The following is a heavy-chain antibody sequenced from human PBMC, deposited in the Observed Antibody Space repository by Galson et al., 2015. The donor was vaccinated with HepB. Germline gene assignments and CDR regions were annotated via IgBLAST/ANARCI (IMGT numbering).Heavy chain of an antibody. Sequence: SVKVSCKASGYTFTRYGISWVRQAPGQGLEWMGWISAYNGNTNYAQNLQGRVTMTTDTSTSTAYMELRSLRSDDTAVDYCARARYSSSPPDYWGQGTLVTVSS. J-gene: IGHJ4*02. V-gene: IGHV1-18*01. D-gene: IGHD6-6*01. CDR3: ARARYSSSPPDY. CDR1: GYTFTRYG. CDR2: ISAYNGNT.